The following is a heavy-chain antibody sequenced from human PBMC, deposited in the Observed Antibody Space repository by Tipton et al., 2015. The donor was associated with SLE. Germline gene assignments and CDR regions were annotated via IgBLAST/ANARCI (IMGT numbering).Heavy chain of an antibody. V-gene: IGHV4-4*07. CDR2: VYSSGST. D-gene: IGHD1-26*01. CDR3: ARGGGSYYDY. CDR1: GGSISGYY. Sequence: TLSLTCTVSGGSISGYYWSWIRQPAGKGLEWIGRVYSSGSTIYNPSIKSRITLSLDTSKNQFYQRVNSVTAADTAVYYGARGGGSYYDYWGQGTLVTVSS. J-gene: IGHJ4*02.